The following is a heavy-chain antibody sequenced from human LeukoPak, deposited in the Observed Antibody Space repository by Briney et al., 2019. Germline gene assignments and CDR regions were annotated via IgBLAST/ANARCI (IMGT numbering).Heavy chain of an antibody. CDR3: TRVGYIDEGIDY. J-gene: IGHJ4*02. CDR1: GFPFSSYW. Sequence: GGSLRLSCVASGFPFSSYWMTWVRQAPGKGLEWVANIKQDGSKKSYVDSVKGRFTISRDNAKNSQYLQMNSLRAEDTAIYYCTRVGYIDEGIDYWGQGTLVTVSS. D-gene: IGHD5-24*01. V-gene: IGHV3-7*04. CDR2: IKQDGSKK.